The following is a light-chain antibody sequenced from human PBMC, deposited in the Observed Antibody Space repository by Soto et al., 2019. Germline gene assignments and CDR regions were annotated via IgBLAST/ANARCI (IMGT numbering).Light chain of an antibody. Sequence: QSVLTQPPSASGTPGQRVTISCSGSSSNIGSNTVNWYQQLPGTAPKLLIYSNNQRPSGVPDRFSGSKSGTSASLAISGLQSEDEADYYCAARDDSLNGSYVFGTGTKLTV. CDR3: AARDDSLNGSYV. V-gene: IGLV1-44*01. CDR2: SNN. J-gene: IGLJ1*01. CDR1: SSNIGSNT.